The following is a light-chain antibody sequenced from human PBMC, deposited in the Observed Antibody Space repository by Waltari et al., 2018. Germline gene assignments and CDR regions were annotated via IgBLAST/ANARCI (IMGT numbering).Light chain of an antibody. Sequence: EIVLTQSPATLSLSPGERDTLSCRASQSIISYLAWYQQKPGKAPRLLIYDASNRATGIPARFSGSGSGTDFTLTISSLEPEDFAVYYCQQRTDWRSVSFGGGTKVEIK. V-gene: IGKV3-11*01. CDR3: QQRTDWRSVS. J-gene: IGKJ4*01. CDR2: DAS. CDR1: QSIISY.